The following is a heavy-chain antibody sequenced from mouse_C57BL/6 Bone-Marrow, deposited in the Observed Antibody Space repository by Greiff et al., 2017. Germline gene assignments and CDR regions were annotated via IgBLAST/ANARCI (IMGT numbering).Heavy chain of an antibody. CDR1: GYTFTDYN. J-gene: IGHJ4*01. CDR3: RNDLLRLRRYYYATDY. V-gene: IGHV1-22*01. D-gene: IGHD2-2*01. Sequence: EVQVVESGPELVKPGASVKMSCKASGYTFTDYNMHWVKQSHGKCLEWIGYINPNNGGPSYNPKFKGKATLTVNKSSSTAYMELRSLTSEDSAFYYWRNDLLRLRRYYYATDYRGQGTSVTVSS. CDR2: INPNNGGP.